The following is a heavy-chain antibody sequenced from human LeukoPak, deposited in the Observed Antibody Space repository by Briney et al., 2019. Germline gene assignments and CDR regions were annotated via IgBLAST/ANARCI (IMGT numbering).Heavy chain of an antibody. V-gene: IGHV3-23*01. CDR2: MSGGGETT. CDR3: ARDYADYVGYFFFDY. CDR1: GFTFNNYA. J-gene: IGHJ4*02. D-gene: IGHD4-17*01. Sequence: GGSLRLSCAASGFTFNNYAMNWVRQAPGKGLEWVSSMSGGGETTYYADSAKGRFTISRDNSQNTLYLQMNSLRAEDTAVYHCARDYADYVGYFFFDYWGQGTLVTVSS.